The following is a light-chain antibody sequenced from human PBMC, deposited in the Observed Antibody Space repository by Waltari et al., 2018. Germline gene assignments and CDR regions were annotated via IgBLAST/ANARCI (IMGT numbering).Light chain of an antibody. CDR1: QGISSY. CDR2: AAS. Sequence: IQVTQSPSSLSASVGDRVTITCRASQGISSYLAWYQQKPGKAPKLLIYAASTLQSGVPSRVSGSGSGTDFTLTISCLQSDDFATYYCQQYYSYPRTFGQGTKVEIK. V-gene: IGKV1-8*01. CDR3: QQYYSYPRT. J-gene: IGKJ1*01.